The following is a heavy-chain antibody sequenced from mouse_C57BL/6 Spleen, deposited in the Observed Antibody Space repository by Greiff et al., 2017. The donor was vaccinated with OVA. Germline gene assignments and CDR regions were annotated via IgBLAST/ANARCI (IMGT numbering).Heavy chain of an antibody. Sequence: EVQVVESGGGLVKPGGSLKLSCAASGFTFSDYGMHWVRQAPEKGLEWVAYISSGSSTIYYADTVKGRFTISRDNAKNTLFLQMTSLRSEDTAMYYCARDYYDYDKGFYYYAMDYWGQGTSVTVSS. D-gene: IGHD2-4*01. CDR2: ISSGSSTI. J-gene: IGHJ4*01. CDR3: ARDYYDYDKGFYYYAMDY. V-gene: IGHV5-17*01. CDR1: GFTFSDYG.